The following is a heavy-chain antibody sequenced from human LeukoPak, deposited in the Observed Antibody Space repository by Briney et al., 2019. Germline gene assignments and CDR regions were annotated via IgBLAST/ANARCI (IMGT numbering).Heavy chain of an antibody. Sequence: GESLRLSCAASGFTFSSYSMNWVRQAPGKGLEWVSYISSSSSTIYYADSVKGRFTISRDNAKNSLYLQMNSLRDEDTAVYYCARGGPRLWFVESSHFDYWGQGTLVTVSS. V-gene: IGHV3-48*02. CDR1: GFTFSSYS. CDR2: ISSSSSTI. J-gene: IGHJ4*02. D-gene: IGHD3-10*01. CDR3: ARGGPRLWFVESSHFDY.